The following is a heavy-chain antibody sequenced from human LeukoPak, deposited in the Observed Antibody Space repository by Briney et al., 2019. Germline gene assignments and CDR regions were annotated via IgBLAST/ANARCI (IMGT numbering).Heavy chain of an antibody. Sequence: PGGSLRLSCAASGFTFSSYSMNWVRQAPGKGLEWVGRIKSNIAGGTTDYAAPVNGRFTISRDDSKNTLYLQMDSLKTEDTAVYYCTTDGRLIVGAMGFGYWGQGTLVTVSS. J-gene: IGHJ4*02. D-gene: IGHD1-26*01. CDR1: GFTFSSYS. V-gene: IGHV3-15*01. CDR3: TTDGRLIVGAMGFGY. CDR2: IKSNIAGGTT.